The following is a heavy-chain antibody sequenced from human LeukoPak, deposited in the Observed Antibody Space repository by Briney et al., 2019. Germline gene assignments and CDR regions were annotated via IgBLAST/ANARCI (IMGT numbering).Heavy chain of an antibody. Sequence: SEALSLTCTVSGGSISSYYWSWIRQPAGKGLEWIGRIYTSGSTDYNPSLKSRVTISVDTSKNQFSLKLSSVTAADTAVYYCARDRGYCSGGSCYPIYGMDVWGQGTTVTVSS. CDR1: GGSISSYY. V-gene: IGHV4-4*07. J-gene: IGHJ6*02. D-gene: IGHD2-15*01. CDR2: IYTSGST. CDR3: ARDRGYCSGGSCYPIYGMDV.